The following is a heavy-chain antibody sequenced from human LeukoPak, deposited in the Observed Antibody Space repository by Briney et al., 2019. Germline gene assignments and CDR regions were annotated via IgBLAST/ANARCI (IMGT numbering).Heavy chain of an antibody. J-gene: IGHJ6*02. V-gene: IGHV4-30-4*01. CDR3: ARCIAAAGAYYYGMDV. Sequence: SETLSLTCTVSGGSISSGDYYWSWIRQPPGRGLEWIVYIYYSGSTYYNPSLKSRVTITVDTSKNQFSLKLSSVTAADTAVYYCARCIAAAGAYYYGMDVWGQGTTVTVSS. D-gene: IGHD6-13*01. CDR1: GGSISSGDYY. CDR2: IYYSGST.